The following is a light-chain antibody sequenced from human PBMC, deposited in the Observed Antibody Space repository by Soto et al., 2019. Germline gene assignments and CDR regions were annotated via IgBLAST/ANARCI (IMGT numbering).Light chain of an antibody. Sequence: EIVLTQSPATLSLSPGERATLSCRASQSVSSSLAWYQQKPGEAPRLLIYDASNRATGIPARFSVSGSGTDFTLTISSLEPEDFAVYYCQQRSNWAFGQGTRLEIK. CDR3: QQRSNWA. CDR2: DAS. CDR1: QSVSSS. J-gene: IGKJ5*01. V-gene: IGKV3-11*01.